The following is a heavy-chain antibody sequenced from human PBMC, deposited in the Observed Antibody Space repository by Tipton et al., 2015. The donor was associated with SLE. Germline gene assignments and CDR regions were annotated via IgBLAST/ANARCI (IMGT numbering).Heavy chain of an antibody. Sequence: TLSLTCIVSGDSISSSSYYWSWIRQPPGKGLEWIGEINHSGSINYNPSLKSRVTISVDTSKNQFSLRLRSVTAADTAVYYCARGGGGYQLLSGYYYYMDVWGKGTTVTVSS. CDR3: ARGGGGYQLLSGYYYYMDV. D-gene: IGHD2-2*01. CDR2: INHSGSI. V-gene: IGHV4-39*07. J-gene: IGHJ6*03. CDR1: GDSISSSSYY.